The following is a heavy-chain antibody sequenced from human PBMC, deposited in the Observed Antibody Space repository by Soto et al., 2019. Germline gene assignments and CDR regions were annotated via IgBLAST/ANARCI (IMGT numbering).Heavy chain of an antibody. J-gene: IGHJ4*02. D-gene: IGHD3-10*01. V-gene: IGHV4-34*01. CDR3: ASSPFSGRLGYLDY. CDR1: GGSFSGYY. Sequence: SETLSLTCAVYGGSFSGYYWSRIRQPPGKGLEWIGEINHSGSTNYNPSLKSRVTISVDTSKKQFSLKLSSVTAPDTAVYYCASSPFSGRLGYLDYWGQGTLVTVSS. CDR2: INHSGST.